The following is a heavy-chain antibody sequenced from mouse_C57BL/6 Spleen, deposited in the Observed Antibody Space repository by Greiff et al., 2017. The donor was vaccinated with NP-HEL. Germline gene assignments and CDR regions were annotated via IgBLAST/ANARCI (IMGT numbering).Heavy chain of an antibody. CDR1: GYAFSSSW. V-gene: IGHV1-82*01. CDR3: ARLYGSSYGNAMEY. Sequence: QVQLQQSGPELVKPGASVKISCKASGYAFSSSWMNWVKQRPGKGLEWIGRIYPGDGDTNYNGKFKGKATLTADKSSSTAYMQLSSLTSEDSAVYFCARLYGSSYGNAMEYWGQGTSVTVSS. J-gene: IGHJ4*01. CDR2: IYPGDGDT. D-gene: IGHD1-1*01.